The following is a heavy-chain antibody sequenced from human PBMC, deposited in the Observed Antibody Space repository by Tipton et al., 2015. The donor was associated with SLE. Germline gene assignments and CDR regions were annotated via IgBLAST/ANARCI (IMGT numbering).Heavy chain of an antibody. D-gene: IGHD3-3*01. CDR3: ARGDYYDSGTV. J-gene: IGHJ4*02. CDR2: IYTSGRT. CDR1: GGSITSGSYY. Sequence: TLSLTCTVSGGSITSGSYYWSWIRQPAGSGLEWIGRIYTSGRTTYNPSLRSRVTISKHTSNKQFSLSLRSVTAADTAVYFCARGDYYDSGTVWGQGILVTVSS. V-gene: IGHV4-61*02.